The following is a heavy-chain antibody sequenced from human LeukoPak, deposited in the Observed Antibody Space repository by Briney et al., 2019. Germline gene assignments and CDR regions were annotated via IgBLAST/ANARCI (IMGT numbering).Heavy chain of an antibody. Sequence: ASVKVSCKASGYTFTSYYMHWVRQAPGQGLEWMGIINPSSGDTSYAQSFLGRVSMTRDTSTSTVYMELSSLRSEDTAVYYCARYYPSYYFDYWGRGTLVTVSS. D-gene: IGHD3-16*01. V-gene: IGHV1-46*03. CDR3: ARYYPSYYFDY. CDR2: INPSSGDT. J-gene: IGHJ4*02. CDR1: GYTFTSYY.